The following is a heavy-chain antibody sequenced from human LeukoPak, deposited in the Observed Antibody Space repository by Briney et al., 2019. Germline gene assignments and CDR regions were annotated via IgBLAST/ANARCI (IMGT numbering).Heavy chain of an antibody. CDR2: TSAYNGNT. Sequence: VKVSCKASGYTFTSYGISGVQQAPGQGLEWMGWTSAYNGNTNYAQKLQGRVTMTTDTSTSTAYMELRSLRSDDTAVYYCARDEVFEYSSGWYGGIDYWGQGTLVTVSS. V-gene: IGHV1-18*01. CDR1: GYTFTSYG. J-gene: IGHJ4*02. D-gene: IGHD6-19*01. CDR3: ARDEVFEYSSGWYGGIDY.